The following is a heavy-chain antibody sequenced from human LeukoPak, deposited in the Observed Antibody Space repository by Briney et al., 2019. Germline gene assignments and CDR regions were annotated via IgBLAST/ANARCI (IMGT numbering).Heavy chain of an antibody. CDR3: ARDINFYGSGSNFAAFDI. Sequence: SETLSLTCKVSGGSISRNFWSWIRQPPGKGLEWIGYIYYSGSTNYNPSLKSRLTISVDTSKNQFSLKLSSVTAADTAVYYCARDINFYGSGSNFAAFDIWGQGTMVTVSP. V-gene: IGHV4-59*01. J-gene: IGHJ3*02. CDR1: GGSISRNF. CDR2: IYYSGST. D-gene: IGHD3-10*01.